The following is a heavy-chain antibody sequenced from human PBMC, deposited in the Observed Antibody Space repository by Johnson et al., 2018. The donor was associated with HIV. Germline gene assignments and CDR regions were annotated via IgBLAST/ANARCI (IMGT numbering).Heavy chain of an antibody. CDR3: ARGGSSGYMDDAFDI. J-gene: IGHJ3*02. CDR2: ISYDGSNK. Sequence: QVQLVESGGGVVQPGRSLRLSCAASGLTFSSSGMHWVRQAPGKGLEWVAVISYDGSNKYYADSVKGRFTISRDNSKNTLYLQMNSLRAEDTAVYYCARGGSSGYMDDAFDIWGQGTMVTVSS. D-gene: IGHD1-26*01. CDR1: GLTFSSSG. V-gene: IGHV3-30*03.